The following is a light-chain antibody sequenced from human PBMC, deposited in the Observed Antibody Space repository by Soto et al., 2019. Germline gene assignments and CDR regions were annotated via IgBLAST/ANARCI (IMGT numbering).Light chain of an antibody. J-gene: IGKJ5*01. V-gene: IGKV1-33*01. CDR2: HAS. CDR3: QQYDNLPQIT. CDR1: QSISNW. Sequence: DIQMAQSPSGLPASGGDRVASTCRASQSISNWLAWYQQKPGTAPKVLIYHASNLETGVPSRFSGSGSGTDFTFTISSLQPEDIATYYCQQYDNLPQITFGQGTRLEIK.